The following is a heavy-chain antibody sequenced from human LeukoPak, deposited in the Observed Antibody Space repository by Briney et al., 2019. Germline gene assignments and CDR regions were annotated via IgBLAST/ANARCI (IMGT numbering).Heavy chain of an antibody. D-gene: IGHD4-11*01. CDR3: AKRGTTMTNEAFDY. CDR2: VSGSGGST. Sequence: GGSLRLSCAASGFPFSISWMHWVRQVPGKGLEWVSAVSGSGGSTYYADSVKGRFTISRDNSKITLYLQMNSLRAEDTAVYYCAKRGTTMTNEAFDYWGQGTLVTVSS. CDR1: GFPFSISW. V-gene: IGHV3-23*01. J-gene: IGHJ4*02.